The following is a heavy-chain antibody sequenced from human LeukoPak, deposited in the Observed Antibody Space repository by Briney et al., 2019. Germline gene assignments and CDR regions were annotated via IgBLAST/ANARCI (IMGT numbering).Heavy chain of an antibody. CDR1: GFTFSSYG. CDR2: ISGSGGST. V-gene: IGHV3-23*01. Sequence: GGSLRLSCAASGFTFSSYGMSWVRQAPGKGLEWVSAISGSGGSTYYADSVKGRFTISRDNAKNSLYLQMNSLRAEDTAVYYCARDGNMDIVVVVAASGIDYWGQGTLVTVSS. D-gene: IGHD2-15*01. CDR3: ARDGNMDIVVVVAASGIDY. J-gene: IGHJ4*02.